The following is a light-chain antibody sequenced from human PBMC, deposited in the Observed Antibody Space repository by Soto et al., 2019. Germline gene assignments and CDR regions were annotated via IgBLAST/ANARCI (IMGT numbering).Light chain of an antibody. V-gene: IGLV2-14*01. CDR3: SSYTSSSTPHVV. J-gene: IGLJ2*01. Sequence: ALTQPASVSGSPGQSITLSCTGTSSDVGGYNYVSWYQQHPGKAPKLMIYDVSNRPSGVSNRFSGSKSGNTASLTISGLQAEDEADYYCSSYTSSSTPHVVFGGGTKLTVL. CDR1: SSDVGGYNY. CDR2: DVS.